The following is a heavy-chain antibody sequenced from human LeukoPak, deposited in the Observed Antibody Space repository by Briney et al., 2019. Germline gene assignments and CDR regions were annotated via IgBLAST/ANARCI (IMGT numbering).Heavy chain of an antibody. V-gene: IGHV4-59*01. CDR1: GVPITDYY. CDR3: ARELPSTGNWFDP. J-gene: IGHJ5*02. Sequence: SETLSLTCNISGVPITDYYWSWIRLAPRRGLEWIGYMYYSGDSNSNPSLEGRVTMSADTSTNQFSLRLTSVTAADTAMYYCARELPSTGNWFDPWGQGIPVTVSS. D-gene: IGHD1-14*01. CDR2: MYYSGDS.